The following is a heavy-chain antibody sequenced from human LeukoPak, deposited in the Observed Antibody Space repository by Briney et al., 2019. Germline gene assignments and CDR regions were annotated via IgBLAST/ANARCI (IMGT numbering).Heavy chain of an antibody. J-gene: IGHJ1*01. Sequence: PGGSLRLSCAASGFTFNNYAMYWVRQAPGNGLEWVAVISYDESNKDYADSVKGRFTISRDNSKNTLYLQMNSLRAEDTAVYYCASDVHYYYDSSGPLTYWGQGTLVTVSS. CDR3: ASDVHYYYDSSGPLTY. CDR2: ISYDESNK. V-gene: IGHV3-30-3*01. CDR1: GFTFNNYA. D-gene: IGHD3-22*01.